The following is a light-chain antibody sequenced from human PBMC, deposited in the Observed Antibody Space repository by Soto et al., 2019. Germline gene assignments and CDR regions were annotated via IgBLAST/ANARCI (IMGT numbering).Light chain of an antibody. CDR3: QQYNNWLRT. V-gene: IGKV3-15*01. CDR2: GAS. J-gene: IGKJ1*01. CDR1: QSVSSN. Sequence: EIVMTQSPATLSVSPGERATLSCRASQSVSSNLAWYQQKPGQAPRLLIYGASTRATGIPARFSGSGSGTEFTLTISSLQFEDFAVYYYQQYNNWLRTFGQGTK.